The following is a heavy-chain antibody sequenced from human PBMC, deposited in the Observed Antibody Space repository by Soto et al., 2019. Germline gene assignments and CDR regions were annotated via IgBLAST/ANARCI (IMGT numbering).Heavy chain of an antibody. D-gene: IGHD6-13*01. V-gene: IGHV4-30-2*01. CDR2: ISHSEST. J-gene: IGHJ3*02. CDR3: AKDFPPYPEIAAVDAFDI. CDR1: GDSINTDDYS. Sequence: SETLSLTCAVSGDSINTDDYSWSWIRQPPGKGLEWIGYISHSESTFYNPSLMSRVTLSIDRSKNQFSLNLRSATAADTAVYYCAKDFPPYPEIAAVDAFDICGQVTMVTVS.